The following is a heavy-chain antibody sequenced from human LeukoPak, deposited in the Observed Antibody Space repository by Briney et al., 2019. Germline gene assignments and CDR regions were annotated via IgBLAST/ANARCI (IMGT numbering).Heavy chain of an antibody. J-gene: IGHJ4*02. D-gene: IGHD3-16*02. CDR3: ARQDYDYVWGSYRYPTR. V-gene: IGHV4-34*01. CDR1: GGSFSGYY. Sequence: KPSETLSLTCAVYGGSFSGYYWSWIRQPPGKGLEWIGEINHSGSTNYNPSLKSRVTISVDTSKNQFSLKLSSVTAADTAVYYCARQDYDYVWGSYRYPTRWGQGTLVTVSS. CDR2: INHSGST.